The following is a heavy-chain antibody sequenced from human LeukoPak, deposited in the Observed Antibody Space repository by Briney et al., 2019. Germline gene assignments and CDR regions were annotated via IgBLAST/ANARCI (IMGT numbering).Heavy chain of an antibody. J-gene: IGHJ4*02. CDR3: SRVRVSFDY. CDR1: GFIFGDFA. D-gene: IGHD3-10*01. CDR2: IRNDGGET. Sequence: GGSLRLSCEGSGFIFGDFAMNWVRQAPGKGLEWVSRIRNDGGETNYADSVKGRFTISRDNAKNTLFLQMNSLRAEDTAVYYCSRVRVSFDYWGQGTLVTVAS. V-gene: IGHV3-74*01.